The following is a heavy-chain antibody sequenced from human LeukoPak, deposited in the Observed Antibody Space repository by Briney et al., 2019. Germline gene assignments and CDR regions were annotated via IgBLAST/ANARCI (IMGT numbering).Heavy chain of an antibody. CDR3: ARAGITSGWVQNMDY. CDR2: ISAYNGNT. CDR1: GYTFTSYG. D-gene: IGHD6-19*01. V-gene: IGHV1-18*01. Sequence: GASVKVSCKASGYTFTSYGINWVRQAPGQGLEWVGWISAYNGNTKHAQKLQGRVTMTTDTSTSTAYMELRSLRSDDTAVYYCARAGITSGWVQNMDYWGQGTLVTVSS. J-gene: IGHJ4*02.